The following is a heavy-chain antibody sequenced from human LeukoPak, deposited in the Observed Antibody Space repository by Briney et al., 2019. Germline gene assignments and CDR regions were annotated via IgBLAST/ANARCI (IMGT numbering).Heavy chain of an antibody. CDR1: GYTFTGYY. CDR2: IKPNRGAT. D-gene: IGHD3-22*01. CDR3: AREPTYEKKGYYYHYMDV. V-gene: IGHV1-2*02. Sequence: ASVKVSCKASGYTFTGYYMHWVRQAPGQGLEWMGWIKPNRGATNYALKFQGRVSMTRDTSISTVYMDLRRLTSDDTAVYYCAREPTYEKKGYYYHYMDVWGKGTTVTISS. J-gene: IGHJ6*03.